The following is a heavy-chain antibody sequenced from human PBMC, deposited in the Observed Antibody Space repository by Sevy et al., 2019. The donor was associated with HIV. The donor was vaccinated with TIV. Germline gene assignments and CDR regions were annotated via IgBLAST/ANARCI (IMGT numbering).Heavy chain of an antibody. D-gene: IGHD2-8*01. Sequence: SETLSLTCTVSGGSISSSSYYWGWIRQPPGEGLEWIGSIYYSGSTYYNPSLKSRVTISVDTSKNQFSLKRSSVTAADTAVYYCARHGVEYCTNGVCHSYFDYWGQGTLVTVSS. CDR1: GGSISSSSYY. V-gene: IGHV4-39*01. J-gene: IGHJ4*02. CDR2: IYYSGST. CDR3: ARHGVEYCTNGVCHSYFDY.